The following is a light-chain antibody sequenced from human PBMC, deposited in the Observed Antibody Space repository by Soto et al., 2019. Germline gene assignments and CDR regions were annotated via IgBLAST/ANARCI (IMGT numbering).Light chain of an antibody. V-gene: IGKV3-20*01. CDR2: VAS. CDR1: QSVSSSY. J-gene: IGKJ2*01. Sequence: EIVLTQSPGTLSLSPGERATLSCRASQSVSSSYLAWYQQKPDQAPRLLIYVASSRATGIPDRFSGSGSGTDFTLTISRLEPEDFAVYYCQQYGSSPLTFGQGTKLEIK. CDR3: QQYGSSPLT.